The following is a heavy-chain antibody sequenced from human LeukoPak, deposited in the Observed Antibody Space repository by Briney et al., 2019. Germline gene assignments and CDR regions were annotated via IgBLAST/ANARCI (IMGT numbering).Heavy chain of an antibody. CDR1: GYSISSGYY. V-gene: IGHV4-38-2*01. CDR3: ASTTDPAFDI. Sequence: SETLSLTCAVSGYSISSGYYWGWIRQPPEKGLEWIGSIYHSGSTYYNPSLKSRVTISVDTSKNQFSLKLSSVTAADTAVYYCASTTDPAFDIWGQGTMVTVSS. CDR2: IYHSGST. D-gene: IGHD4-17*01. J-gene: IGHJ3*02.